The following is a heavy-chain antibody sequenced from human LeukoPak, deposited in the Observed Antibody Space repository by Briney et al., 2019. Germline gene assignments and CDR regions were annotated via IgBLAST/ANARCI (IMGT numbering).Heavy chain of an antibody. CDR3: ARDGGSQGEFDY. V-gene: IGHV3-48*01. CDR1: GFTFGSYA. Sequence: GGSLRLSCATSGFTFGSYAMAWVRQAPGKGLEWVSYISRDSGIVYYADTVKGRFTISRDNAKNSLYLEMNTLRVEDTAVYYCARDGGSQGEFDYWGQGTLVTVSS. D-gene: IGHD3-16*01. CDR2: ISRDSGIV. J-gene: IGHJ4*02.